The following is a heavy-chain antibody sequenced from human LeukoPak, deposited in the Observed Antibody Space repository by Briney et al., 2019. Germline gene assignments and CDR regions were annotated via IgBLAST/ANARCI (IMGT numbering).Heavy chain of an antibody. CDR3: AKDGEDIVVVPAAKGDYYYGMDV. D-gene: IGHD2-2*01. CDR1: GFTFSSYG. Sequence: GGSLRLSCAASGFTFSSYGMHWVRQAPGKGLEWVAVISYDGSNKYYADSVKGRFAISRDNSKNTLYLQMNSLRAEDTAVYYCAKDGEDIVVVPAAKGDYYYGMDVWGKGTTVTVSS. CDR2: ISYDGSNK. J-gene: IGHJ6*04. V-gene: IGHV3-30*18.